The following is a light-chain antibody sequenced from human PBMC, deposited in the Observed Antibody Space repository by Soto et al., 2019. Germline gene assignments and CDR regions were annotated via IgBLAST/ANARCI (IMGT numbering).Light chain of an antibody. CDR1: QSIGDN. CDR2: AAS. J-gene: IGKJ4*01. CDR3: QQVESYPST. V-gene: IGKV1-39*01. Sequence: DIQMTHSPSSLSASVGDIVTITCRASQSIGDNLNWYQQKPGTAPHLLIYAASSLQSGVPSRFSGSGSGTDFTLTISSLQPEDFATYFCQQVESYPSTFGGGTKV.